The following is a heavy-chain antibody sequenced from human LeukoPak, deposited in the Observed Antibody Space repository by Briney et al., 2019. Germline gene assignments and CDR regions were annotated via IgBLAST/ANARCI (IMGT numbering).Heavy chain of an antibody. CDR3: ARDQGSSWYSLAPDFDY. V-gene: IGHV3-48*03. CDR2: ISSSGSTI. D-gene: IGHD6-13*01. CDR1: GFTFSSYE. Sequence: PGGSLRFSCAASGFTFSSYEMNWVRQAPGKGLEWVSYISSSGSTIYYADSVKGRFTISRDNTKNSLYLQMNSLRAEDTAVYYCARDQGSSWYSLAPDFDYWGQGTLVTVSS. J-gene: IGHJ4*02.